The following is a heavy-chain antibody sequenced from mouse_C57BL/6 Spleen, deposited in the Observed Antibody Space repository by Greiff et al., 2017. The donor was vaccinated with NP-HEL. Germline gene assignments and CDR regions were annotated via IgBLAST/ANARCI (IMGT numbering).Heavy chain of an antibody. Sequence: QVQLQQSGAELVRPGASVTLSCKASGYTFTDYEMHWVKQTPVHGLEWIGAIDPETGGTAYNQKFKGKAILTADKSSSTAYMELRSLTSEDSAAYYCTRGVDVGFYPAWFAYWGQGTLVTVSA. CDR1: GYTFTDYE. CDR2: IDPETGGT. CDR3: TRGVDVGFYPAWFAY. J-gene: IGHJ3*01. V-gene: IGHV1-15*01. D-gene: IGHD1-1*02.